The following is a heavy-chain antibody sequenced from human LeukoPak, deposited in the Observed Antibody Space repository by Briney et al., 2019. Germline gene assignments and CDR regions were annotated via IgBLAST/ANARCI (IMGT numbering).Heavy chain of an antibody. V-gene: IGHV3-23*01. CDR3: AKAGYYGSGSYFDY. D-gene: IGHD3-10*01. CDR1: GFTFSNYA. J-gene: IGHJ4*02. CDR2: ISGSGGQK. Sequence: GGSLRLSCAASGFTFSNYALSWVRQAPGKGLEWVSLISGSGGQKDYADSVKGRFTISRDNSGNTLNLQMDSLKAEDTAVYYCAKAGYYGSGSYFDYWGQGTLVTVSS.